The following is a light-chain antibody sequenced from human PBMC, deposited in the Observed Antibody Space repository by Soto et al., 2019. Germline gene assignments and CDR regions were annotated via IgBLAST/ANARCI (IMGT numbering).Light chain of an antibody. Sequence: QAVVTQEPSFSVSPGGTVTLTCGLSSGSVSTSYYPSWFQQTPGQAPRTLIYATNTRSSGVPDRFSGSILGNKAALTITGAQADDESDYYCVLYMGSGIWVFSGGTKVTVL. CDR3: VLYMGSGIWV. V-gene: IGLV8-61*01. CDR1: SGSVSTSYY. CDR2: ATN. J-gene: IGLJ3*02.